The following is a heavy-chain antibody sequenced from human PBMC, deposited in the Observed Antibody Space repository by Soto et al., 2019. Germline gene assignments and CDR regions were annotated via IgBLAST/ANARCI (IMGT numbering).Heavy chain of an antibody. CDR3: ARTSAAGKYYYGMDV. Sequence: GESLKISCKGSGYSFTSYWIGWVRQMTGKGLEWMGLIYPGDSDTRYSPSFQGQVTISADKSISTAYLQWSSLKASDTAMYYCARTSAAGKYYYGMDVWGQGTTVTVSS. CDR2: IYPGDSDT. V-gene: IGHV5-51*01. D-gene: IGHD6-13*01. J-gene: IGHJ6*02. CDR1: GYSFTSYW.